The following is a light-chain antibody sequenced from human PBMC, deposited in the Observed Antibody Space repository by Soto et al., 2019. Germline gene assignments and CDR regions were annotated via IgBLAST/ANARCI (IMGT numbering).Light chain of an antibody. CDR1: QYISSW. J-gene: IGKJ1*01. CDR3: QQYNSYS. CDR2: AAS. V-gene: IGKV1-5*01. Sequence: DIQMTQPPSTLSSSVGARFTVTCRASQYISSWMAWYQQKPGKAPNLLIYAASTLQSGVPSRFSGSGSGTDFTLTISSLQPEDFATYYCQQYNSYSFGQGTNVDI.